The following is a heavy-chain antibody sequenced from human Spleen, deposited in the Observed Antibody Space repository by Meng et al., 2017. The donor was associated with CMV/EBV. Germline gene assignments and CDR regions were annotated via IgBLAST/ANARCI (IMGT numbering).Heavy chain of an antibody. Sequence: GGSLRLSCAASTFTFSDYYMSWIRQPPGKGLEWVSYISVSGNTIYYADAVKGRLTISRDNFKNTLYLQKNSLKPDAAAVYYCARDPNLEWYTSYYYYGMDVWGPGTTVTVSS. CDR1: TFTFSDYY. J-gene: IGHJ6*02. CDR3: ARDPNLEWYTSYYYYGMDV. CDR2: ISVSGNTI. V-gene: IGHV3-11*04. D-gene: IGHD3-3*01.